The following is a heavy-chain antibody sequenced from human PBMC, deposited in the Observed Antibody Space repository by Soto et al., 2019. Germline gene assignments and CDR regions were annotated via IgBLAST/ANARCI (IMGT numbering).Heavy chain of an antibody. D-gene: IGHD3-10*01. CDR1: GGTFSSYA. CDR2: IIPIFGTA. J-gene: IGHJ6*02. CDR3: TRGEGDITMVRGVIIEGPYYYGMDV. Sequence: QVQLVQSGAEVKKPGSSVKVSCKASGGTFSSYAISWVRQAPGQGLEWMGGIIPIFGTANYAQKFQGRVTITADESTSTAYMELSSLRSEDTAVYYCTRGEGDITMVRGVIIEGPYYYGMDVWGQGTTVTVSS. V-gene: IGHV1-69*01.